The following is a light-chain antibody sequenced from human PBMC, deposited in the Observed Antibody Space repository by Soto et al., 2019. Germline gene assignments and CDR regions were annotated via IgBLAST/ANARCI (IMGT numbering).Light chain of an antibody. CDR1: QSISSY. CDR3: QQSYSTPPIT. CDR2: AAS. V-gene: IGKV1-39*01. J-gene: IGKJ5*01. Sequence: QMTQSPSSLSASVGDRVTITCRASQSISSYLNWYQQKPGKAPKLLIYAASSLQSGVPSRFSGSGSGTDFTLTISSLQPEDFATYYCQQSYSTPPITFGQGTRLEN.